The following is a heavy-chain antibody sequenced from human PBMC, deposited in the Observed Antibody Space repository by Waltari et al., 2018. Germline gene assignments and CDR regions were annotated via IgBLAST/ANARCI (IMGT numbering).Heavy chain of an antibody. Sequence: QVQLVQSGAEVKKPGASVKVSCKASGYTFTSYDITWVRQATGQGIEWMGWMNPNSGNTGYAQKFQGRVTMTRNTSISTAYMELSSLRSEDTAVYYCARVRGVWWLRPPVREGFDYWGQGTLVTVSS. D-gene: IGHD5-12*01. CDR3: ARVRGVWWLRPPVREGFDY. CDR1: GYTFTSYD. J-gene: IGHJ4*02. V-gene: IGHV1-8*01. CDR2: MNPNSGNT.